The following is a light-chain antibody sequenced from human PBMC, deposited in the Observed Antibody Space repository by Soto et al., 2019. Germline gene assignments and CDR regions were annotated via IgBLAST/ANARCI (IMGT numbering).Light chain of an antibody. CDR3: QQSFSTPWT. J-gene: IGKJ1*01. V-gene: IGKV1-39*01. CDR1: QSISSY. Sequence: DIQMTQSPASLSSSVGDRVTITGRASQSISSYLNWYQQKPGKAPKLLIYSASSLQSGVPSRFSGSGSGTDFTLTISSRQPEDFATYYCQQSFSTPWTFGQGTKVEI. CDR2: SAS.